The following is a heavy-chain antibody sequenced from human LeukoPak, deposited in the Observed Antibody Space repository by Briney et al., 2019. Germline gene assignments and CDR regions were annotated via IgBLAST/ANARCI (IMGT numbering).Heavy chain of an antibody. CDR3: ARITYDFWSGYYMPDDP. Sequence: GASVKVSCKASVYTFTNYGISWVRQAPGQGLERLGWISIYNGNTDYAQKLRGRVTMTTDTSTSTAYMELRSLRSDDTAVYYCARITYDFWSGYYMPDDPWGQGTLVTVSS. CDR1: VYTFTNYG. J-gene: IGHJ5*02. CDR2: ISIYNGNT. D-gene: IGHD3-3*01. V-gene: IGHV1-18*01.